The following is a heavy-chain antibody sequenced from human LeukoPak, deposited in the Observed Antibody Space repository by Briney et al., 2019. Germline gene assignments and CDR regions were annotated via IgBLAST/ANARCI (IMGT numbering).Heavy chain of an antibody. V-gene: IGHV1-2*02. D-gene: IGHD3-10*01. CDR2: VNPNSGGT. J-gene: IGHJ6*03. Sequence: ASVKVSCKASGYTFTAYYIHWVRQAPGQGLEWMGWVNPNSGGTNYAQKFQGRVTMTRDTSTSTAYMELSRLRSDDTAVYHCARGHGSYYYYMDVWGKGTTVTVSS. CDR1: GYTFTAYY. CDR3: ARGHGSYYYYMDV.